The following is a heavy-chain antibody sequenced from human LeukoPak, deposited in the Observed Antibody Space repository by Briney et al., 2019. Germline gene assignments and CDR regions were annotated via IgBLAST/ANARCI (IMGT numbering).Heavy chain of an antibody. D-gene: IGHD3-10*01. CDR3: ARTVLLWFGELSQYYMDV. CDR1: GGSFSSSSYY. V-gene: IGHV4-39*07. CDR2: IYYSGST. J-gene: IGHJ6*03. Sequence: SETLSLTCTVSGGSFSSSSYYWGWIRQPPGKGLEWIGNIYYSGSTNYNPSLKSRVTISVDTSKNQFSLKLSSVTAADTAVYYCARTVLLWFGELSQYYMDVWGKGTTVTVSS.